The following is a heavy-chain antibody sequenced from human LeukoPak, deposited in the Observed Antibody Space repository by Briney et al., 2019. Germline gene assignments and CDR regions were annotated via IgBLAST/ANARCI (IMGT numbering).Heavy chain of an antibody. CDR2: IWYDGSSK. CDR1: GFTFSSYG. J-gene: IGHJ6*04. Sequence: PGRSLRLSCAASGFTFSSYGMHWVRQAPGKGLEWVAVIWYDGSSKYYADSVKGRFTISRDNSKDTLYLQMNSLRAEDTAVYYCARVGSGYSSSWYENYYYGMDVWDKGTTVTVSS. D-gene: IGHD6-13*01. V-gene: IGHV3-33*01. CDR3: ARVGSGYSSSWYENYYYGMDV.